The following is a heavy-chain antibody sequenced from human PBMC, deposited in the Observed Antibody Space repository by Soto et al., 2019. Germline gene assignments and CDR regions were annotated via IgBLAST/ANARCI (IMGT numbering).Heavy chain of an antibody. D-gene: IGHD2-15*01. CDR3: ARGCSGGSCYDY. J-gene: IGHJ4*02. V-gene: IGHV4-59*01. Sequence: KASETLSLTCTVSAGSITSYYWSWIRQPPGKGLEWIGYVYFRGSSKYNPSLKSRITISVDRSKNQFSLKLSSVTAADTAVYYCARGCSGGSCYDYWGQGT. CDR2: VYFRGSS. CDR1: AGSITSYY.